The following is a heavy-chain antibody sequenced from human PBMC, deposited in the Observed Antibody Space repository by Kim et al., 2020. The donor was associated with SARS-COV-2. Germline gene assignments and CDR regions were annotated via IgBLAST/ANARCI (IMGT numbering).Heavy chain of an antibody. CDR1: GFTFSSYE. Sequence: GGSLRLSCAASGFTFSSYEMNWVRQAPGKGLEWVSFISSSGDSIQYADSVKGRFTISRDNAKNSLYLQMNSLRAEDTGVYYCVRWYCSSTTCYGFYYYG. CDR2: ISSSGDSI. D-gene: IGHD2-2*01. CDR3: VRWYCSSTTCYGFYYYG. J-gene: IGHJ6*01. V-gene: IGHV3-48*03.